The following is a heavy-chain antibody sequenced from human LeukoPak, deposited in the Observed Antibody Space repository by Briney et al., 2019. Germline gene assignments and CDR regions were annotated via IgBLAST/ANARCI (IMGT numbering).Heavy chain of an antibody. D-gene: IGHD4-23*01. CDR3: VRVGYACGPVGNWFDP. J-gene: IGHJ5*02. CDR2: IYYSGGS. V-gene: IGHV4-39*01. Sequence: SETLSLTCTVSGGSISSSDYYWGWVRQPPGKGLEWIGNIYYSGGSYSSPSLESRVTISSDTSKNQFSVKLTSVTAADTAVYYCVRVGYACGPVGNWFDPWGQGVLVTVSS. CDR1: GGSISSSDYY.